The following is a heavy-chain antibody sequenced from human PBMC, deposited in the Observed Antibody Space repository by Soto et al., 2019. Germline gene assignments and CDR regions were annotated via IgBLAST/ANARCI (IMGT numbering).Heavy chain of an antibody. CDR1: GFTFTTYA. D-gene: IGHD5-18*01. J-gene: IGHJ4*02. CDR3: AKERGYSYGMGFDY. CDR2: ISGSGGST. V-gene: IGHV3-23*01. Sequence: PVGSLRLSCAASGFTFTTYAMSWVRQAPGKGLEWVSDISGSGGSTYYADSVKGRFTISRDNSKNTLYLQMNSLRAEDTALYYCAKERGYSYGMGFDYWGQGTLVTVSS.